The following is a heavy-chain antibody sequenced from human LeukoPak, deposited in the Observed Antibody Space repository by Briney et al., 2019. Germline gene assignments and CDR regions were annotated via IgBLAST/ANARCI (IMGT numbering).Heavy chain of an antibody. J-gene: IGHJ5*02. CDR3: ARDKYYYDSSGYYFDNWFDP. CDR2: ISAYNGNT. Sequence: ASVKVSCKASGYTFTSYGISWVRQAPGQGLEWMGWISAYNGNTNYAQKLQGRVTITTDTSTSTAYMELRSLRSDDTAVYYCARDKYYYDSSGYYFDNWFDPWGQGTLVTVSS. V-gene: IGHV1-18*04. CDR1: GYTFTSYG. D-gene: IGHD3-22*01.